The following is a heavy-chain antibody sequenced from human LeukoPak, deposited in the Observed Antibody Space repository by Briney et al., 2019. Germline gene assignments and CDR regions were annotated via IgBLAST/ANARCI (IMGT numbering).Heavy chain of an antibody. D-gene: IGHD5-24*01. CDR2: INPSGGST. CDR3: LRVKNMALGWFAP. Sequence: GASVKVSCKASGYTFTSYYLHWVRQAPGQALEWVGTINPSGGSTTYAQKFQGRDTMTRDTSTSTVYMELGSLRSEDTAVYYCLRVKNMALGWFAPWGQGTLVTVSS. J-gene: IGHJ5*02. V-gene: IGHV1-46*01. CDR1: GYTFTSYY.